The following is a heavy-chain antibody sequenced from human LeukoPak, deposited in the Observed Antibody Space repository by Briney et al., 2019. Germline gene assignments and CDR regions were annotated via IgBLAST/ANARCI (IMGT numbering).Heavy chain of an antibody. J-gene: IGHJ4*02. Sequence: GGSLRLSCAASGFTFSSYAMSWVRQAPGKGLEWVSAISGSGGSTYYADSVKGRFTISRDNSKNTLYLQMNSLRAEDTAVYYCAKDVLEYYYGSGSFYRGQGTLVTVSS. D-gene: IGHD3-10*01. CDR2: ISGSGGST. CDR1: GFTFSSYA. CDR3: AKDVLEYYYGSGSFY. V-gene: IGHV3-23*01.